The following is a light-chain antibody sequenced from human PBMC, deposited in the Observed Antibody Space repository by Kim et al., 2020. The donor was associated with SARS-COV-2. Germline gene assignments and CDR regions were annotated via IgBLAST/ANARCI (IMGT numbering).Light chain of an antibody. V-gene: IGKV1-9*01. Sequence: SAAIGDRVPLTCRASQDVSRFLAWYQQESGKAPKLLIYAASTLQSGVPSRFSGSRSGTDFTLTISSLQSEDFATYFCQQLSSHPYTFGQGTKLEI. CDR3: QQLSSHPYT. CDR1: QDVSRF. CDR2: AAS. J-gene: IGKJ2*01.